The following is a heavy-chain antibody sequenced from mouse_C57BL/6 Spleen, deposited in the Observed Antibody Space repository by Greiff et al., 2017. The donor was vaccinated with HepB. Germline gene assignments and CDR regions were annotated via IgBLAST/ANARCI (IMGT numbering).Heavy chain of an antibody. CDR2: IYPSDSET. V-gene: IGHV1-61*01. CDR1: GYTFTSYW. CDR3: ARFQGYYVGGFDY. J-gene: IGHJ2*01. D-gene: IGHD2-3*01. Sequence: QVQLQQPGAELVRPGSSVKLSCKASGYTFTSYWMDWVKQRPGQGLEWIGNIYPSDSETHYNQKFKDKATLTVDKSSSTAYMQLSSLTSEDSAVYYCARFQGYYVGGFDYWGQGTTLTVSS.